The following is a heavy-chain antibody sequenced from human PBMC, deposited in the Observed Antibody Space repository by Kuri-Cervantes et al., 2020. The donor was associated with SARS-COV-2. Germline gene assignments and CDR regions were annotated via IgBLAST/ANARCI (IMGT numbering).Heavy chain of an antibody. D-gene: IGHD1-26*01. CDR2: IFPGDSGT. J-gene: IGHJ4*02. CDR3: ARHLGWELPSDY. CDR1: GYSFISYW. Sequence: KVSCKGSGYSFISYWIGWVRQMPGKGLEWMGIIFPGDSGTTYSPSFQGQVTISADKSISTAYLQWSSLKASDTAMYYCARHLGWELPSDYWGQGTLVTVSS. V-gene: IGHV5-51*01.